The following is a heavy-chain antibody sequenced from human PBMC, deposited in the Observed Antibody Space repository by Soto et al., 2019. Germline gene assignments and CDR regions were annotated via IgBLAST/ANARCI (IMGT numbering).Heavy chain of an antibody. Sequence: GESLKISCKGSGYTFTTYWIGWLRQMPGKGLEWMGIIYPGDSDTKYRPSFQGQVTISADKSISTAYLQWTNLKASDTAMYYCSRHSDFWSGQYYYGMDVWGQGTTVTVSS. V-gene: IGHV5-51*01. J-gene: IGHJ6*02. CDR1: GYTFTTYW. CDR3: SRHSDFWSGQYYYGMDV. D-gene: IGHD3-3*01. CDR2: IYPGDSDT.